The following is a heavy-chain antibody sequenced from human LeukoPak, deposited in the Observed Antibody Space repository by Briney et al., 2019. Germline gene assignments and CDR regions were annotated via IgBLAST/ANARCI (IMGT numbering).Heavy chain of an antibody. CDR1: GFTFSSYA. J-gene: IGHJ4*02. Sequence: GGSLRLSCAASGFTFSSYAMHWVRRAPGKALEWVATISSDGGNRYYSDSVKGRFTISRDNAKNSLSLQMNSLRAEDTAVYYCARGRCSSASCFFDYWGQGTLVTVSS. D-gene: IGHD2-2*01. CDR2: ISSDGGNR. CDR3: ARGRCSSASCFFDY. V-gene: IGHV3-30-3*01.